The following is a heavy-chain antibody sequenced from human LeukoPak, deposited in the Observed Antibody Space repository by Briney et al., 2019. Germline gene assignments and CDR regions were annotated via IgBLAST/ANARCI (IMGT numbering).Heavy chain of an antibody. CDR2: SNSYGSST. D-gene: IGHD1-26*01. Sequence: GGSLRLSCAASGCTFSSYWVHWVRQAPEKGLVWVSPSNSYGSSTSYADSVKGRFTISRDNAKNTLSLQMNSLRAEDTAVYYCARVGGSNAFDIWGQGTMVIVSS. V-gene: IGHV3-74*01. CDR3: ARVGGSNAFDI. CDR1: GCTFSSYW. J-gene: IGHJ3*02.